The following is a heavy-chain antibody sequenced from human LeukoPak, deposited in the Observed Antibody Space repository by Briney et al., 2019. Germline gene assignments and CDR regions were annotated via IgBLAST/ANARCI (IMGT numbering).Heavy chain of an antibody. CDR3: XXXXXXXXXXXXGETARGHYYYYYMDV. Sequence: ASVKVSCKASGGTFSSYAINWVRQAPGQGLEWMGGIIPIFGTANYAQKFQARVTITADKSTSTAYMELSSLRFEDTAVYYCXXXXXXXXXXXXGETARGHYYYYYMDVWGKGTTVTVSS. CDR1: GGTFSSYA. D-gene: IGHD1-14*01. J-gene: IGHJ6*03. V-gene: IGHV1-69*06. CDR2: IIPIFGTA.